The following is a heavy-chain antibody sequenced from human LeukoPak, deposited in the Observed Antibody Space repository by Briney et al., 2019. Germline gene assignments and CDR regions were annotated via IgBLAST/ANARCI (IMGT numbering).Heavy chain of an antibody. CDR1: GGTFSSYT. Sequence: SVKVSCKASGGTFSSYTISWVRQAPGQGLEWMGRIIPILGIANYAQKFQGRVTITADKSTSTAYMELSSLRSEDTAVYYCARVGVLDCSSTSCYHYYCYMDVWGKGTTVTVSS. CDR2: IIPILGIA. D-gene: IGHD2-2*01. J-gene: IGHJ6*03. V-gene: IGHV1-69*02. CDR3: ARVGVLDCSSTSCYHYYCYMDV.